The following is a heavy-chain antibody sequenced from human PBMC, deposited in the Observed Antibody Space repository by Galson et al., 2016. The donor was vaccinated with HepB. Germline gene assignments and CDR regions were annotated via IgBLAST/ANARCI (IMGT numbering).Heavy chain of an antibody. D-gene: IGHD1-1*01. J-gene: IGHJ3*01. CDR3: ARVKLESGAIDL. Sequence: CAISGDSVSSNSAVWTWIRQSPSRGLEWLGRTYYRSKRYNDHSLSVKSRITINADTSNNQFSLQLNSVTPEDTAVYYCARVKLESGAIDLWGQGTLVTVSS. V-gene: IGHV6-1*01. CDR1: GDSVSSNSAV. CDR2: TYYRSKRYN.